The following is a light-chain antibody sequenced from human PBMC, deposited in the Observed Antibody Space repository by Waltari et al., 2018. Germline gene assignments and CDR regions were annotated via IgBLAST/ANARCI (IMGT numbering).Light chain of an antibody. CDR3: SSYAGSWV. CDR2: EVS. Sequence: QSALTQPPSASGSPGQSVTISCTGTSSDVGGYNYVSWYQQHPGKAPKLMIYEVSKRPSGVPDRVSGSKSGHTASLTVSGLQAEDEADYYCSSYAGSWVFGGGTKLTVL. CDR1: SSDVGGYNY. J-gene: IGLJ3*02. V-gene: IGLV2-8*01.